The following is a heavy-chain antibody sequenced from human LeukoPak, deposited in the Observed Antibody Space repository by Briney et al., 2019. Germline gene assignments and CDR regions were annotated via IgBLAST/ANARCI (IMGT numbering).Heavy chain of an antibody. CDR3: ARDGSPSGCSLDC. CDR2: VYQSGST. J-gene: IGHJ4*02. CDR1: GGSIGSSNW. D-gene: IGHD6-19*01. Sequence: NTSETLSLTCAVSGGSIGSSNWWGWVRQPPGKGLEWIGEVYQSGSTNYNPSLKSRVTISVDTSKNQFSLKVSSVTAADTAVYYCARDGSPSGCSLDCWGQGTLVTVSS. V-gene: IGHV4-4*02.